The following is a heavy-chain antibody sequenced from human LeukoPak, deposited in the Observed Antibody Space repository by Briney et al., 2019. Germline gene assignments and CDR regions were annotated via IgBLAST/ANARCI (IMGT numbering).Heavy chain of an antibody. J-gene: IGHJ6*03. Sequence: SETLSLTCAVYGGSYSFSDYHWTWIRQPPGKGLEWIGEVNPSGSTNYNPSLKSRFTISAHTSKNQVSLTLSSVTAEDTAVYYCARRVGFYYYMDVWGKGTPVTVSS. CDR3: ARRVGFYYYMDV. V-gene: IGHV4-34*01. CDR2: VNPSGST. D-gene: IGHD5-12*01. CDR1: GGSYSFSDYH.